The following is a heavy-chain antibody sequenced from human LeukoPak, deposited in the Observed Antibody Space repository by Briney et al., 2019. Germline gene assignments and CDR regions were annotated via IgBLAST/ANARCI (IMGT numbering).Heavy chain of an antibody. D-gene: IGHD6-13*01. CDR3: ARETRSLVIGAAAGPWNY. J-gene: IGHJ4*02. CDR1: GGTFSSYA. V-gene: IGHV1-69*04. Sequence: SVKVSCKASGGTFSSYAISWVRQAPGQGLEWMGRIIPILGIANYAQKFQGRVTITADKSTSTAYMELSSLRSEDTAVCYCARETRSLVIGAAAGPWNYWGQGTLVTVSS. CDR2: IIPILGIA.